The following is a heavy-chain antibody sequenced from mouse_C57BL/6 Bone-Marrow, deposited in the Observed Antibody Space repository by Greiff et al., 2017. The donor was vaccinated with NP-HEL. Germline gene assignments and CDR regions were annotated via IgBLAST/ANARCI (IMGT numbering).Heavy chain of an antibody. V-gene: IGHV5-12*01. CDR1: GFTFSDYY. J-gene: IGHJ2*01. CDR3: ASPITTVLDY. CDR2: ISNGGGST. D-gene: IGHD1-1*01. Sequence: EVKLVESGGGLVQPGGSLKLSCAASGFTFSDYYMYWVRQTPEKRLEWVAYISNGGGSTYYPDTVKGRFTISRDNAKNTLYLQMSRLKSEDTAMYYCASPITTVLDYWGQGTTLTVSS.